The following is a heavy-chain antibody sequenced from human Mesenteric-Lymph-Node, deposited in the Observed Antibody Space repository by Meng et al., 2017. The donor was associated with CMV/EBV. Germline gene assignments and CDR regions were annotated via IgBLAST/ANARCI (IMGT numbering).Heavy chain of an antibody. CDR3: ARGERYNWNGAAFDI. V-gene: IGHV4-39*07. J-gene: IGHJ3*02. CDR1: GGSISSTSYY. Sequence: ESLKISCTVFGGSISSTSYYWGWIRQPPGKGLEWIGSIYYSGSTYYNPSLKSRVTISVDTSKNQFSLKVNSVTAADTAVYYCARGERYNWNGAAFDIWGQGTMVTVSS. CDR2: IYYSGST. D-gene: IGHD1-20*01.